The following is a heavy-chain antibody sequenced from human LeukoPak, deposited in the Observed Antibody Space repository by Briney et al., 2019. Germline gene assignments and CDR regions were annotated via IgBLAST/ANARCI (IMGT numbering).Heavy chain of an antibody. D-gene: IGHD2-2*01. V-gene: IGHV1-69*05. J-gene: IGHJ5*02. Sequence: GSSVKVSCKASGGTFSSYAISWVRQAPGQGLEWMGRIIPIFGTANYAQKFQGRVTITTDESTSTAYMELSSLRSEDTAVYYCASKYCSSTSCSSNWFDPWGQGTLVTVSS. CDR1: GGTFSSYA. CDR3: ASKYCSSTSCSSNWFDP. CDR2: IIPIFGTA.